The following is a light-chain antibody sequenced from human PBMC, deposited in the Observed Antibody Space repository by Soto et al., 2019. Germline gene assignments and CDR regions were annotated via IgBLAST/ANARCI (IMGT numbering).Light chain of an antibody. J-gene: IGKJ3*01. Sequence: ETVLTQSPGPLSLSPGDIATLSCMAIQRVASSYLAWYQQKSGQAPRLLIYHASTRATGVPDRFSGSGSGTDFTLTISRLEPEDFAVYYCQQYGNSPRTFGPGTKVNI. CDR3: QQYGNSPRT. CDR1: QRVASSY. CDR2: HAS. V-gene: IGKV3-20*01.